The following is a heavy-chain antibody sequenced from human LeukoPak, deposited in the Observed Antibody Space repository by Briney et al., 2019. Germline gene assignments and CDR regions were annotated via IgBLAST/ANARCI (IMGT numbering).Heavy chain of an antibody. J-gene: IGHJ2*01. Sequence: AGESLTLSCAASGFTASTNYMNWVRQAPGKGLEWVSILYSGSDTYYADSVKGRFTISRDNSRNILFLHMNSLKAEDTAIYYCARVGDHFHWFLDLWGRGTLVAVSS. V-gene: IGHV3-53*01. CDR3: ARVGDHFHWFLDL. D-gene: IGHD2-21*01. CDR1: GFTASTNY. CDR2: LYSGSDT.